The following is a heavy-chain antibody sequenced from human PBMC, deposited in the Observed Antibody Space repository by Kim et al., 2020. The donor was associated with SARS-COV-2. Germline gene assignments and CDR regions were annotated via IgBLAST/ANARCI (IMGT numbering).Heavy chain of an antibody. J-gene: IGHJ6*03. V-gene: IGHV3-11*01. Sequence: GGSLRLSCEASGFIFSDYYMAWIRQAPGKGLEWIAFISSSTNTKRYADTVKGRFTISRDNAKNSLYLQMNSLSAEDTAVYYCASPKLLYYYMDVWGKVTT. CDR3: ASPKLLYYYMDV. CDR2: ISSSTNTK. CDR1: GFIFSDYY.